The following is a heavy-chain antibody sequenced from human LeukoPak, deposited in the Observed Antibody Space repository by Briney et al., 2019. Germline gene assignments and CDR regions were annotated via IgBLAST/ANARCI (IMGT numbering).Heavy chain of an antibody. Sequence: KASETLSLTCAVYGGSFSGYYWSWIRQPPGKGLEWIGEINRSGSTNYNPSLKSRVTISVDTSKNQFSLKLSSVTAADTAVYYCARSRRASRSNWFDPWGQGTLVTVSS. J-gene: IGHJ5*02. CDR1: GGSFSGYY. CDR2: INRSGST. CDR3: ARSRRASRSNWFDP. V-gene: IGHV4-34*01.